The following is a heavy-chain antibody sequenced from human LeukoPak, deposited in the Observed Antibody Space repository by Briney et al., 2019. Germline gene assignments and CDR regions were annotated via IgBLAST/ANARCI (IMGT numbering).Heavy chain of an antibody. Sequence: TGGSLRLSCAASGFTVSSNYMTWVRQAPGKGLEWVSVIYSDGSTFYADSVKGRFTISRDRSKNTLYLQMNSLRAEDTAVYYCARDPQVSYWGQGALVTVSS. CDR2: IYSDGST. J-gene: IGHJ4*02. CDR3: ARDPQVSY. CDR1: GFTVSSNY. V-gene: IGHV3-53*01.